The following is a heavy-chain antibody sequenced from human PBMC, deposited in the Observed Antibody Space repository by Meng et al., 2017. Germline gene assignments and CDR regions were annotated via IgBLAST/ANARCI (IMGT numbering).Heavy chain of an antibody. CDR3: ARDSGRFNFWSGYYTFDY. Sequence: VQLVQSGAEVKKPGASVKVSCKASGYTFTSYGISWVRQAPGQGLEWMGWISAYNGNTNYAQKLQGRVTMTTDTSTSTAYMELRSLRSDDTAVYYCARDSGRFNFWSGYYTFDYWGQGTLVTVSS. CDR1: GYTFTSYG. D-gene: IGHD3-3*01. V-gene: IGHV1-18*01. J-gene: IGHJ4*02. CDR2: ISAYNGNT.